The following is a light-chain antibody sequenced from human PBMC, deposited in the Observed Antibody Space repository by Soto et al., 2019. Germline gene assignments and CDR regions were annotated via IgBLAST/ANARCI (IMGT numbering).Light chain of an antibody. Sequence: EIILTQSPYTLSLSPGESATLSCRASQSVSSSYLAWYQQKPGQAPRLLIYGASSRATGTPDRFSGSGSGTDFTLTISRLEPEDFAVYYCQQYGSSPTFGEGTRLEI. CDR1: QSVSSSY. CDR2: GAS. J-gene: IGKJ5*01. V-gene: IGKV3-20*01. CDR3: QQYGSSPT.